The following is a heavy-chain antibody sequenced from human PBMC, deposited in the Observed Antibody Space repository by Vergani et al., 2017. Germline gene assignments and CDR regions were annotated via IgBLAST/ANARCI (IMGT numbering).Heavy chain of an antibody. CDR3: AKGSRGYTGYFFDY. J-gene: IGHJ4*02. Sequence: VQVVESGGGLVQPGGSLRLSCAASGSTFSSYAMNWVRQAPGKGLEWVAVISYDGSNKYYADSVKGRFTISRDNSKNTLYLQMNSLRAEDTAVYYCAKGSRGYTGYFFDYWGQGTLATVSS. V-gene: IGHV3-30-3*01. D-gene: IGHD5-12*01. CDR1: GSTFSSYA. CDR2: ISYDGSNK.